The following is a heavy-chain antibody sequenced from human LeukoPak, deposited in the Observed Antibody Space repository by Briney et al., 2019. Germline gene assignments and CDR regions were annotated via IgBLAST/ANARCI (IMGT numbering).Heavy chain of an antibody. J-gene: IGHJ4*02. Sequence: GASVKVSCKASGYTFTSYGISWVRQAPGQGLEWMGWISAYNGNTNYAQKLQGRVTMTTDTSTSTAYMELRSLRSDDTAVYYCARDERPGIAAAVNYWGQGTLVTVSS. CDR3: ARDERPGIAAAVNY. D-gene: IGHD6-13*01. V-gene: IGHV1-18*01. CDR2: ISAYNGNT. CDR1: GYTFTSYG.